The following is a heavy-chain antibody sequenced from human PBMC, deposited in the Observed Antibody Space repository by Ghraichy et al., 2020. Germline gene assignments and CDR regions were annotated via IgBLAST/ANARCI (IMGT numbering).Heavy chain of an antibody. CDR2: MNPNSGNT. J-gene: IGHJ4*02. V-gene: IGHV1-8*01. CDR1: GYTFTSYD. D-gene: IGHD1-26*01. CDR3: ARGLVGATDFDY. Sequence: ASVKVSCKASGYTFTSYDINWVRQATGQGLEWMGWMNPNSGNTGYAQKFQGRVTMTRNTSISTAYMELSSLRSEDTAVYYCARGLVGATDFDYWGQGTLVTVSS.